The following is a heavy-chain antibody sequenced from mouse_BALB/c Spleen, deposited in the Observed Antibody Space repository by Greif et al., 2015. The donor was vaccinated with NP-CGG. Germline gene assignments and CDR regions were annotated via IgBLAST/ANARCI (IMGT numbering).Heavy chain of an antibody. CDR3: ARGNYGDYAMDY. J-gene: IGHJ4*01. CDR2: IDPENGNT. V-gene: IGHV14-1*02. CDR1: GFNIKDYY. Sequence: VQLKESGAELVRPGALVKLSCKASGFNIKDYYMHWVKQRPEQGLEWIGWIDPENGNTIYDPKFQGKASITADTSANTAYLQLSSLTPEDTAVYYCARGNYGDYAMDYWGQGTSVTVSS. D-gene: IGHD2-1*01.